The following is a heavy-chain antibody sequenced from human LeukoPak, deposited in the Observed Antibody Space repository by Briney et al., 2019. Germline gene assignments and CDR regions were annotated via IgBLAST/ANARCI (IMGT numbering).Heavy chain of an antibody. CDR3: ARKGSPYYYGMDV. V-gene: IGHV3-33*01. CDR2: IWYGGSNK. J-gene: IGHJ6*02. Sequence: GGSLRLSCAASGFTFSSYGMHWVRQAPGKGLEWVAVIWYGGSNKYYADSVKGRFTISRDNSKNTLYLQMNSLRAEDTAVYYCARKGSPYYYGMDVWGQGTTVTVSS. CDR1: GFTFSSYG.